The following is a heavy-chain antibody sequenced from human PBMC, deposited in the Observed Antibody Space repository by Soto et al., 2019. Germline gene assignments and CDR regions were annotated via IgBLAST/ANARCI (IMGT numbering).Heavy chain of an antibody. Sequence: GGSLRLSCAASGFTFSSYAMHWVRQAPGKGLEWVAVISYDGSNTYYADSVKGRFTISRDNSKNTLYLQMSSLRAEDTALYYCAKNQERELPRVIDFWGQGTLVTVSS. CDR1: GFTFSSYA. J-gene: IGHJ4*02. CDR3: AKNQERELPRVIDF. D-gene: IGHD1-7*01. V-gene: IGHV3-30-3*02. CDR2: ISYDGSNT.